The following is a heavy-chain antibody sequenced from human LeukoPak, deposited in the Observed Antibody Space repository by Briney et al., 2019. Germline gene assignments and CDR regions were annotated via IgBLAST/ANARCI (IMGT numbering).Heavy chain of an antibody. Sequence: ASVKVSCKASGYTFTSYGISWVRQAPGQGLEWMGWISAYNGNINYAQKLQGRVTMTTDTSTSTAYMELRSLRSDDTAVYYCARVGPPILLWFGELDLSYMDVWGKGTTVTVSS. J-gene: IGHJ6*03. CDR3: ARVGPPILLWFGELDLSYMDV. D-gene: IGHD3-10*01. V-gene: IGHV1-18*01. CDR2: ISAYNGNI. CDR1: GYTFTSYG.